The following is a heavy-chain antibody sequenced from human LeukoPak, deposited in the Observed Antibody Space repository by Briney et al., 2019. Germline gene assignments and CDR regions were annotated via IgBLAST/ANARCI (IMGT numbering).Heavy chain of an antibody. Sequence: GSLRLSCAASGFTFSNYAMSWVRQAPGKGLELVSGISASGGITDYADSVKGRFTISRDNSNNTLYLQMNSLRADDTAVYYCAKDVSTWWFDPWGQGTLVTVSS. J-gene: IGHJ5*02. CDR3: AKDVSTWWFDP. D-gene: IGHD6-13*01. CDR1: GFTFSNYA. V-gene: IGHV3-23*01. CDR2: ISASGGIT.